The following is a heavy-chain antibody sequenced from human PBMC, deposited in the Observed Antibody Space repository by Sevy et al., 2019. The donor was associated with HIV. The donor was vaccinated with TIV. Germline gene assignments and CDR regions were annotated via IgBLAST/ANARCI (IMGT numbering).Heavy chain of an antibody. CDR2: MYSGGSA. CDR1: GFSISNNY. J-gene: IGHJ5*02. CDR3: ARGYCGGGSCTAFDP. Sequence: GGSLRLSCAASGFSISNNYTAWVRQAPGKGLEWVSVMYSGGSAYYADSVKGRFALSRDMSKNTVYLQMNSLRAEDTAVYYCARGYCGGGSCTAFDPWGQGTLVTVSS. V-gene: IGHV3-53*01. D-gene: IGHD2-15*01.